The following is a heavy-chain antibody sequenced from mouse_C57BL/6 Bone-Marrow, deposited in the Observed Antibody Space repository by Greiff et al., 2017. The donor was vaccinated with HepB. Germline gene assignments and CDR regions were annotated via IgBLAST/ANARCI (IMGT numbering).Heavy chain of an antibody. Sequence: VKLMESGPELVKPGASVKISCKASGYAFSSSWMNWVKQRPGKGLEWIGRIYPGDGDTNYNGKFKGKATLTADKSSSTAYMQLSSLTSEDSAVYFCARRDYYGGDYYAMDYWGQGTSVTVSS. CDR2: IYPGDGDT. CDR1: GYAFSSSW. D-gene: IGHD2-1*01. J-gene: IGHJ4*01. V-gene: IGHV1-82*01. CDR3: ARRDYYGGDYYAMDY.